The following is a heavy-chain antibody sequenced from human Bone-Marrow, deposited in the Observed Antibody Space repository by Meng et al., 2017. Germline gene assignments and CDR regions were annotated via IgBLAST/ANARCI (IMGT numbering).Heavy chain of an antibody. CDR1: GFTFSSYA. V-gene: IGHV3-30*04. Sequence: GESLKISCAASGFTFSSYAMHWVRQAPGKGLEWVAVISYDGSNKYYADSVKGRFTISRDNAKTSLYLQMNSLRAEDTAVYYCARGVTQWLVKDYFDYWGQGTMVTVSS. CDR3: ARGVTQWLVKDYFDY. J-gene: IGHJ4*02. D-gene: IGHD6-19*01. CDR2: ISYDGSNK.